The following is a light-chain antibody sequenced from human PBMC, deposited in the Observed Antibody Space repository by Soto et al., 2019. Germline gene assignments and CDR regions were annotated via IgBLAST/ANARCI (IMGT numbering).Light chain of an antibody. J-gene: IGLJ2*01. CDR1: NIGSKS. CDR3: QVWDSRSDHVI. CDR2: NDD. Sequence: SYELTQPPSVSVAPGKTATITCGLNNIGSKSVHWYHQQPGLAPVVVICNDDDRPSGIPERFSGFRFGDTATLTISRVGAGDEDDYYCQVWDSRSDHVIFGGGTKLTVL. V-gene: IGLV3-21*04.